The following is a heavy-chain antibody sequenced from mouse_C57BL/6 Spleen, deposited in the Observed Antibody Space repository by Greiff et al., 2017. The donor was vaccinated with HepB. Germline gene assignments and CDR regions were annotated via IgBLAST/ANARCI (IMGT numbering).Heavy chain of an antibody. V-gene: IGHV1-15*01. Sequence: VKLQESGAELVRPGASVTLSCKASGYTFTDYEMHWVKQTPVHGLEWIGAIDPETGGTAYNQKFKGKAILTADKSSSTAYMELRSLTSEDSAVYYCTRDDTTVGAYWGQGTLVTVSA. D-gene: IGHD1-1*01. CDR3: TRDDTTVGAY. CDR2: IDPETGGT. J-gene: IGHJ3*01. CDR1: GYTFTDYE.